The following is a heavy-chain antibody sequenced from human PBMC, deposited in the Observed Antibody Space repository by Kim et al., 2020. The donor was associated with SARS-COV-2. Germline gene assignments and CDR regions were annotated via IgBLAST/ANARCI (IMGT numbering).Heavy chain of an antibody. D-gene: IGHD7-27*01. CDR1: GFSFSNYW. V-gene: IGHV3-7*01. Sequence: GGSLRLSCAASGFSFSNYWMSWVRQAPGKGLEWVANIKPDGSASYYVDSVKGRFTISRDNAKNSMFLQMNSLRAEDTAVYYCANWGPSGNYWGQGTLVTVSS. CDR3: ANWGPSGNY. CDR2: IKPDGSAS. J-gene: IGHJ4*02.